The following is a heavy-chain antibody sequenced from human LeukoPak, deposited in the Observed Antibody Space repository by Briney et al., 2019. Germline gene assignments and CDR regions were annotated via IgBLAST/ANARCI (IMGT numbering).Heavy chain of an antibody. Sequence: ASVKVSCKASGYTLTSYGVSWVRQAPGQGLEWMGWISAYNGNTNYAQKLQGRVTMTTDTSTSTAYMELRSLRSDDTAVYYCARARVIMITFGGVIVNWSDPWGQGTLVTVSS. J-gene: IGHJ5*02. V-gene: IGHV1-18*01. D-gene: IGHD3-16*02. CDR1: GYTLTSYG. CDR2: ISAYNGNT. CDR3: ARARVIMITFGGVIVNWSDP.